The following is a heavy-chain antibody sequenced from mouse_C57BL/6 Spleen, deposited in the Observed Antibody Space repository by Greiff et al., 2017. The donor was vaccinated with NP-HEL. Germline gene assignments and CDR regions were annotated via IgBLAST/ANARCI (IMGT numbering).Heavy chain of an antibody. V-gene: IGHV1-59*01. CDR3: ARGGAMDY. Sequence: QVQLQQPGAELVRPGTSVKLSCKASGYTFTSYWMHWVKQRPGQGLEWIGVIDPSDSYTNYNQKFKGKATLTVDTSSSTAYMQLSSLTSEDSAVYYCARGGAMDYWGQGTSVTGSS. CDR2: IDPSDSYT. J-gene: IGHJ4*01. CDR1: GYTFTSYW.